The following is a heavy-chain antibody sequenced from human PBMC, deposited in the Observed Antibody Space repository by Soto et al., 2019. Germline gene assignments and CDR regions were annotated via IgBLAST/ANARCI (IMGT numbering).Heavy chain of an antibody. J-gene: IGHJ4*02. CDR2: IYYSGST. Sequence: SETLSLTCTVSGGSISSYYWSWIRQPPGKGLEWIGYIYYSGSTNYNPSLKSRVTISVDTSKNQFSLKLSSVTAADTAVYYCARYQNFYYCSGYLQNYFYSWAKGSLVPVSA. V-gene: IGHV4-59*08. CDR3: ARYQNFYYCSGYLQNYFYS. CDR1: GGSISSYY. D-gene: IGHD3-22*01.